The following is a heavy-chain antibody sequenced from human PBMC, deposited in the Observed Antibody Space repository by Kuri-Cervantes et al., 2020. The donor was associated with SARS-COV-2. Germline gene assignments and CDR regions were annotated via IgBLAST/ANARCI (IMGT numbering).Heavy chain of an antibody. V-gene: IGHV4-61*01. CDR1: GGSVSSGRYY. D-gene: IGHD1-26*01. Sequence: VSLRLYCTVSGGSVSSGRYYWSWIRQPPGKGLEWIGYIYYSGSTNYNPSLKSRVTISVDTSKNQFSLKLSSVTAADTAVYYLSREAGATGGWVDYWGQGTLVTVSS. CDR3: SREAGATGGWVDY. CDR2: IYYSGST. J-gene: IGHJ4*02.